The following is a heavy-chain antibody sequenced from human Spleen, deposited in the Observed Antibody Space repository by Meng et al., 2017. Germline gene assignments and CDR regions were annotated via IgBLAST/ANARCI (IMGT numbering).Heavy chain of an antibody. J-gene: IGHJ4*02. Sequence: QVEPYKWCVGISNASESLALTVVFSGWYFSDYCWSWLRQPPGKGLEWIGEINHSGSTNYNPSLESRATISVDTSQNNLSLKLSSVTAADSAVYYCARGPTTMAHDFDYWGQGTLVTVSS. CDR1: GWYFSDYC. V-gene: IGHV4-34*01. CDR3: ARGPTTMAHDFDY. CDR2: INHSGST. D-gene: IGHD4-11*01.